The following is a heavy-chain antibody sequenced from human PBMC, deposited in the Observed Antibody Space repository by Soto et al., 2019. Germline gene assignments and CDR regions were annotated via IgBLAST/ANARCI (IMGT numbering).Heavy chain of an antibody. J-gene: IGHJ4*02. V-gene: IGHV4-31*03. CDR3: AREPLWGSAKYFDY. CDR2: IYHSGST. CDR1: GGSISSGAYY. Sequence: SETLSLTCTVSGGSISSGAYYWSWIRQRPGKGLEWIGYIYHSGSTYYNPSLKSRVSISIDTSKNQFSLNLSSVTAADTAVYYCAREPLWGSAKYFDYWGQGTLVTVSS. D-gene: IGHD7-27*01.